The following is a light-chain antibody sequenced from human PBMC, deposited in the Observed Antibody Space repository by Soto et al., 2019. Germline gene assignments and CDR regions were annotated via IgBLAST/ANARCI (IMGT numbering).Light chain of an antibody. CDR1: QPVSSGY. V-gene: IGKV3-20*01. Sequence: EVVLTQSPGALSLSPGERATLSCRASQPVSSGYLAWYQQKPGQAPRLLIFATSRRASGIPERFSGGGSGTDFTLTISKLEPEDVAVYYCQQYGTSPPITFGQGTRLESK. J-gene: IGKJ5*01. CDR2: ATS. CDR3: QQYGTSPPIT.